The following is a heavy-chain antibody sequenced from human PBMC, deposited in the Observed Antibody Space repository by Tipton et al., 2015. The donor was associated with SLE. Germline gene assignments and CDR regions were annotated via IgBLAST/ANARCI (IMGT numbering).Heavy chain of an antibody. D-gene: IGHD2-2*01. Sequence: GLVKPSETLSLACAVYGGSFSGYYWSWIRQPPGKGLEWIGEINHSGSTNYNPSLKSRVTISVDTSKNQFSLKLSSVTAADTAVYYCARRSSTSPDAFDIWGQGTMVTVSS. V-gene: IGHV4-34*01. CDR1: GGSFSGYY. CDR3: ARRSSTSPDAFDI. J-gene: IGHJ3*02. CDR2: INHSGST.